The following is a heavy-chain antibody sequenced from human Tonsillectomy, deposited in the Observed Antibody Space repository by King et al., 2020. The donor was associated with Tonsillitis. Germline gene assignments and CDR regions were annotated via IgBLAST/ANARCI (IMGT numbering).Heavy chain of an antibody. CDR1: GFTFSDYG. V-gene: IGHV3-20*04. D-gene: IGHD3-9*01. Sequence: VQLVESGGGVARPGGSLRLACAASGFTFSDYGMTWVRQAPGKGLEWVSGLNWDGGSAVYADSVKGRFTISRDNGRNSLYLQMNSLRAEATALYYCVGDKYHDLLTPNLYYGFDMWGQGTMVTVSS. J-gene: IGHJ3*02. CDR2: LNWDGGSA. CDR3: VGDKYHDLLTPNLYYGFDM.